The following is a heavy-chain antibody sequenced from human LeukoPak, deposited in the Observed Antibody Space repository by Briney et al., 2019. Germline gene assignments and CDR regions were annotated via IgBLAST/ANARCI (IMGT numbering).Heavy chain of an antibody. CDR3: AKAELGVDTFFDY. D-gene: IGHD3-3*01. Sequence: GGSLRLSCAASGFTFSHYGVHWVRQAPGKGLEWVSAISGSGGSTYYADSVKGRFTISRDNSKRTLFLQMNSLRAEDTAFYYCAKAELGVDTFFDYWGQGTLVTVSS. CDR2: ISGSGGST. J-gene: IGHJ4*02. CDR1: GFTFSHYG. V-gene: IGHV3-23*01.